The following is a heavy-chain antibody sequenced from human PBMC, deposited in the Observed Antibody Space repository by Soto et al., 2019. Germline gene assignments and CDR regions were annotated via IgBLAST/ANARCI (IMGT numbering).Heavy chain of an antibody. CDR1: GFTFSSYW. CDR3: ARDVLGAIAADAFDI. V-gene: IGHV3-7*03. D-gene: IGHD6-13*01. J-gene: IGHJ3*02. Sequence: VQLVESGGGLVQPGGSLRLSCAASGFTFSSYWMSWVRQAPGKGLEWVANIKQDGSEKYYVDSVKGRFTISRDNAKNSLYLQMNSLRAEDTAVYYCARDVLGAIAADAFDIWGQGTMVTVSS. CDR2: IKQDGSEK.